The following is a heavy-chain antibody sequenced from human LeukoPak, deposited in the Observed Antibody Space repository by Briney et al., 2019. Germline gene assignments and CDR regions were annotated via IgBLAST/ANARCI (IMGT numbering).Heavy chain of an antibody. V-gene: IGHV1-46*01. D-gene: IGHD3-3*01. Sequence: VASVTVSCKASGYTFTKYYMNWVRQAPGQGLEWMGIMHPTGDSTNYAQKFQGRVTLTRDTSTGTFYMELGSLTSEDTAVYYCARHDFDLPMIYSFFVHWGQGTLVTVSS. CDR2: MHPTGDST. CDR3: ARHDFDLPMIYSFFVH. CDR1: GYTFTKYY. J-gene: IGHJ5*02.